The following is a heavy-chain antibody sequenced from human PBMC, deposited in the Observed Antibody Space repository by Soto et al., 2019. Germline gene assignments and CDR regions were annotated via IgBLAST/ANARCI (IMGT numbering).Heavy chain of an antibody. CDR1: GFTFSSYA. CDR2: ISGSGGST. J-gene: IGHJ4*02. D-gene: IGHD6-6*01. CDR3: APSLYSSSSKKWNDSPH. V-gene: IGHV3-23*01. Sequence: GGSLRLSCAASGFTFSSYAMSWVRQAPGKGLEWVSAISGSGGSTYYADSVKGRFTISRDNSKNTLYLQMNSLRAEDTAVYYCAPSLYSSSSKKWNDSPHWGQGTLVTVSS.